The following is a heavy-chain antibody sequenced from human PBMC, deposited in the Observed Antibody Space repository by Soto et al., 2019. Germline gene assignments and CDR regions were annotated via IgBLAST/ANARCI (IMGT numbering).Heavy chain of an antibody. CDR2: IVVGSGNT. CDR3: AAQFTTVTKTFDY. V-gene: IGHV1-58*02. J-gene: IGHJ4*02. D-gene: IGHD4-17*01. CDR1: GFTFTSSA. Sequence: SVKVSCKASGFTFTSSAMQWVRQARGQRLEWIGWIVVGSGNTNYAQKFQERVTITRDMSTSTAYMELSSLRSEDTAVYYCAAQFTTVTKTFDYWGQGTLVTVSS.